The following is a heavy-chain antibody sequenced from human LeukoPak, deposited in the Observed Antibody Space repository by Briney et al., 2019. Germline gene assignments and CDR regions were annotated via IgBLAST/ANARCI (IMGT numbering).Heavy chain of an antibody. Sequence: GGSLRLSCAASGFNFSSYNMHWVRQAPGKGLEWVSSISRSSNYIYYADPVKGRFTISRDNAQNSLYLQMNSLRAEDTAVYYCARSQQLPLISHAFDIWGQGTLVTVSS. CDR3: ARSQQLPLISHAFDI. CDR2: ISRSSNYI. V-gene: IGHV3-21*01. D-gene: IGHD5-18*01. J-gene: IGHJ3*02. CDR1: GFNFSSYN.